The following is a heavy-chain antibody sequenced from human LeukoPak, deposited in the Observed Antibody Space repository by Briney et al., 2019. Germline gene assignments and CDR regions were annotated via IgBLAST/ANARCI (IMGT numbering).Heavy chain of an antibody. V-gene: IGHV3-74*01. J-gene: IGHJ4*02. CDR1: GLTISSYW. CDR3: ASKYYGSGRDWNDY. Sequence: PGGSLRLSSETSGLTISSYWMHWVRKAPGKGLVWVSRINSDGSSTSYADSVKGRFTISRDNAKNTLYLQMNSLRAEDTAVYYCASKYYGSGRDWNDYWGQGTLVTVSS. D-gene: IGHD3-10*01. CDR2: INSDGSST.